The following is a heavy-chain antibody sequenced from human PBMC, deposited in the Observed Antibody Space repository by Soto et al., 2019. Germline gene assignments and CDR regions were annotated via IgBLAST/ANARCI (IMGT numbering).Heavy chain of an antibody. CDR3: AAALRYDFWSGYLDY. D-gene: IGHD3-3*01. J-gene: IGHJ4*02. CDR1: GFTFTSSA. CDR2: IVVGSGNT. Sequence: GASVKVSCKASGFTFTSSAVQWVRQARGQRLEWIGWIVVGSGNTNYAQKFQERVTITRDMSTSTAYMELSSLGSEDTAVYYCAAALRYDFWSGYLDYWGQGTLVTSPQ. V-gene: IGHV1-58*01.